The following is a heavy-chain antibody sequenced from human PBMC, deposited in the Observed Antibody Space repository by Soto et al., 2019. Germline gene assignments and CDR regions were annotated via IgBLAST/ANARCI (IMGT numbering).Heavy chain of an antibody. V-gene: IGHV4-30-4*01. CDR1: GGSISSGDYY. Sequence: PSETLSLTCTVSGGSISSGDYYWSWIRQPPGKGLEWIGYIYYSGSTYYNPSLKSRVTISVDTSKNQFSLKLSSVTAADTAVYYCARIIVTTARGALGLFDYWGQGTLVTVSS. J-gene: IGHJ4*02. CDR2: IYYSGST. D-gene: IGHD4-17*01. CDR3: ARIIVTTARGALGLFDY.